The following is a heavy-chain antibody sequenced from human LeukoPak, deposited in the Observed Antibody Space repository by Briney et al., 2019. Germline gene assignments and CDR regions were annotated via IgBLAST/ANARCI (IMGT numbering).Heavy chain of an antibody. J-gene: IGHJ4*02. CDR1: GYTFTTYA. CDR2: LNAGDGDT. CDR3: ARTTWIQLWLTPDY. Sequence: ASVKVSCKASGYTFTTYAMHWVRQAPGQRLEWMGWLNAGDGDTKYSQKLQGRVTMTTDTSTSTAYMELRSLRSDDTAVYYCARTTWIQLWLTPDYWGQGTLVTVSS. V-gene: IGHV1-3*01. D-gene: IGHD5-18*01.